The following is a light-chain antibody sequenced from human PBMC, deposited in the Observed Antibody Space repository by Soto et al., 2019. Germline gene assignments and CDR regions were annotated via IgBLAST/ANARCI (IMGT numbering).Light chain of an antibody. J-gene: IGLJ1*01. Sequence: QAVVTQEPSLTVSPGGTVTRTCGSSNGAVTSGHYPYWFQQKPGQAPRTLIYDTTNRHSWTPARFSGSLLGGKAALTLSGAQPEDEAEYYCLLSYNGPYVFGTGTKVTVL. V-gene: IGLV7-46*01. CDR3: LLSYNGPYV. CDR1: NGAVTSGHY. CDR2: DTT.